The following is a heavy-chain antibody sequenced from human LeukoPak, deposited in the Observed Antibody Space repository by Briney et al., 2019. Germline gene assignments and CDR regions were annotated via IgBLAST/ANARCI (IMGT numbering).Heavy chain of an antibody. J-gene: IGHJ4*02. CDR2: MSSSGSTI. V-gene: IGHV3-11*01. Sequence: GGSLRLSCAASGFTLSDYYMNWIRQAPGKGLEWVSYMSSSGSTIYYAHSVKGRFTISRDNDENSLYLQMNSLRAEDTAVYYCARDSRGYFDYWGERTLVTVSS. CDR1: GFTLSDYY. CDR3: ARDSRGYFDY. D-gene: IGHD3-10*01.